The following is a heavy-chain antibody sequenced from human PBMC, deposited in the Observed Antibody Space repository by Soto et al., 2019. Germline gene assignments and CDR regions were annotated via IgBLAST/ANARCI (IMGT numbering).Heavy chain of an antibody. J-gene: IGHJ6*03. V-gene: IGHV3-66*01. Sequence: GGSLRLSCAASGFTVSSNYMSWVRQAPGKGLEWVSVIYSGGSTYYADSVKGRFTISRDNSKNTLYLQMNSLRAEDTAVYYCAGPLCSSTSCYNYYYYYYMDVWGKGTTVTVSS. D-gene: IGHD2-2*02. CDR2: IYSGGST. CDR1: GFTVSSNY. CDR3: AGPLCSSTSCYNYYYYYYMDV.